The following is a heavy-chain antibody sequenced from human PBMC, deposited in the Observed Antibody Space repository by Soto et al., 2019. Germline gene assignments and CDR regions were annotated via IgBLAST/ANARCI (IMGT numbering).Heavy chain of an antibody. Sequence: PGGSLRLSCAASGFTFSSYWVSWVRQAPGKGLEWVANIKQDGSEKYYVDSVKGRFTISRDNAKNSLYLQMNSLRGEDTAVYYCARDETYYYSSGPVGGQGTLVTVSS. CDR1: GFTFSSYW. CDR3: ARDETYYYSSGPV. D-gene: IGHD3-10*01. V-gene: IGHV3-7*01. J-gene: IGHJ4*02. CDR2: IKQDGSEK.